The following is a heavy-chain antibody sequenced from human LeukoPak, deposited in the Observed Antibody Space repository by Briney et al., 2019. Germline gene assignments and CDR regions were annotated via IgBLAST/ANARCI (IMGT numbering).Heavy chain of an antibody. CDR2: IYYSGST. CDR1: GGSISSYY. CDR3: ARGGGALQFDY. J-gene: IGHJ4*02. D-gene: IGHD3-10*01. Sequence: SETLSLTCTVSGGSISSYYWSWIRQPPGKGLEWIRYIYYSGSTNYYPSLKSRVTISVDTSKNHFSLKLSSMTAADTAIYYCARGGGALQFDYWGQGTLVTVSS. V-gene: IGHV4-59*01.